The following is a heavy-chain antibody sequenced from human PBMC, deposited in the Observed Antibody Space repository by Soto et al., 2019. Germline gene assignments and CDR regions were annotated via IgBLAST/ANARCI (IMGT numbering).Heavy chain of an antibody. CDR3: ARAIRRYGSGSYYPYYFDY. CDR1: GGTFSSYA. V-gene: IGHV1-69*13. D-gene: IGHD3-10*01. CDR2: IIPIFGTA. Sequence: SVKVSRKASGGTFSSYAISWVRQPPGQGLEWMGGIIPIFGTANYAQKFQGRVTITADESTSTAYMELSSLRSEDTAVYYCARAIRRYGSGSYYPYYFDYWGQGALVTVS. J-gene: IGHJ4*02.